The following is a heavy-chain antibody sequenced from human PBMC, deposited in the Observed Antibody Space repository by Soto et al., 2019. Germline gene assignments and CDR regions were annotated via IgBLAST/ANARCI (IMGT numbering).Heavy chain of an antibody. CDR1: GFTFSSYA. D-gene: IGHD3-10*01. J-gene: IGHJ6*02. V-gene: IGHV3-23*01. CDR3: AKGITMVRGVDYYYYYGMDV. Sequence: GGSLRLSCAASGFTFSSYAMSWVRQAPGKGLEWVSAISGSGGSTYYADSVKGRFTISRDNSKNTLYLQMNSLRAEDTAVYYCAKGITMVRGVDYYYYYGMDVWGQGTTVTVSS. CDR2: ISGSGGST.